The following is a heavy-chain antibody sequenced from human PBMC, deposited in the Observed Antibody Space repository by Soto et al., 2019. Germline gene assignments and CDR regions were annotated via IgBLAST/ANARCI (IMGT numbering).Heavy chain of an antibody. CDR3: TTDYYCSGGSCYFRNNWFDP. V-gene: IGHV3-15*01. CDR1: GFTFSNAR. J-gene: IGHJ5*02. Sequence: GGSLRLSCAASGFTFSNARMSWVRQAPGKGLEWVGRIKSKTDGGKTDYAAPVKGRFTISRDDSKNTLYLQMNSLKTEDTAVYYCTTDYYCSGGSCYFRNNWFDPWGQGTLVTVSS. D-gene: IGHD2-15*01. CDR2: IKSKTDGGKT.